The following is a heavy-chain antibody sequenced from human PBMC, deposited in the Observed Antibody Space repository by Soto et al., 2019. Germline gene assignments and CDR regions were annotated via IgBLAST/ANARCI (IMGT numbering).Heavy chain of an antibody. CDR1: GVSVSRDYQ. V-gene: IGHV4-30-4*01. D-gene: IGHD1-26*01. CDR3: ARAWDF. J-gene: IGHJ1*01. CDR2: ISYSGSP. Sequence: PSETLSLTCTVSGVSVSRDYQWIWIRQPPGKGLEWIGHISYSGSPYYHPSLRSRLSISVDTSKNQLSLKVKSVTAADTAVYYCARAWDFWGQGTLVTVSS.